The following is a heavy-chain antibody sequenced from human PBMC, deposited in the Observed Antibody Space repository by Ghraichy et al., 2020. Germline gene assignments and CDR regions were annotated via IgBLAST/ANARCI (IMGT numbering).Heavy chain of an antibody. V-gene: IGHV4-39*01. CDR1: GGSVSSSNYY. CDR2: IHHSGST. Sequence: ESLNISCTVSGGSVSSSNYYWGWIRQPPGKGLEWIANIHHSGSTYYNPSLKSRVTISIDTSKNQFSLNVTSVTAADTVVYYCARVIGTVEVAGTGKYYFDYWGQGTLGTVSS. J-gene: IGHJ4*02. D-gene: IGHD6-19*01. CDR3: ARVIGTVEVAGTGKYYFDY.